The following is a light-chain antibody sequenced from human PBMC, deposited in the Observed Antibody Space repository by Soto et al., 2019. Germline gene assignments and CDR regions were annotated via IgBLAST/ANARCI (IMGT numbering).Light chain of an antibody. CDR3: QHYNDYSRV. CDR2: RAS. Sequence: DIQMTQSPSTLSASIGDRVTITCRASQSVDSWLAWYQQQPGKAPKLLIYRASTLQTGVPSRFSGTGSGTQFTPTISSLQPDDFATYYCQHYNDYSRVFGQGTKVEIK. CDR1: QSVDSW. V-gene: IGKV1-5*03. J-gene: IGKJ1*01.